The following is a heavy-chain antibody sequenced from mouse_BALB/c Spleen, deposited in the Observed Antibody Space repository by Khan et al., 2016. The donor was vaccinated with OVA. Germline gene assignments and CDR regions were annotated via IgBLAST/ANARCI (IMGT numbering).Heavy chain of an antibody. V-gene: IGHV9-3-1*01. J-gene: IGHJ4*01. CDR3: AGMGYCGTMDY. Sequence: QIQLVQSGPELKKPGVTVKLSCKASGYTFTTYGMNWVKQAPGKGLKWMGWINTYTGEPTYVDDFKGRFAFSLETSASTAYLQINNLKTEDTATYYCAGMGYCGTMDYWGQGTSVTVSS. D-gene: IGHD2-14*01. CDR1: GYTFTTYG. CDR2: INTYTGEP.